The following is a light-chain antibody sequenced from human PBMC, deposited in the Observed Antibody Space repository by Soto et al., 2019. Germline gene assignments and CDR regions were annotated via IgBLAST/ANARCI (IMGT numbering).Light chain of an antibody. CDR3: HQRRQWPLT. J-gene: IGKJ4*01. V-gene: IGKV1-27*01. CDR2: AAS. Sequence: DFQMTQSPSSLSASVGDRVIITCRASQGISDYLAWYQQKPGKVPKLLIYAASTLQSGVPSRFRGSGSGTDFTLTISSLESEDFAVYYCHQRRQWPLTFGGGTKVEI. CDR1: QGISDY.